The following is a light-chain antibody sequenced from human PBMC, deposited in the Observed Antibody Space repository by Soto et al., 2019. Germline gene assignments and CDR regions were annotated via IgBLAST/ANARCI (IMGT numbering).Light chain of an antibody. J-gene: IGLJ2*01. Sequence: QSALTQPASVSGSPGQSITISCSGTSIDVATFNLVSWYQQHPGKAPRLMIYEGNKRPSGISGRFSGSKSDRTASLTIAGLQPEDEASYYCCSYASSGTFVLFGGWTKLTVL. CDR1: SIDVATFNL. CDR3: CSYASSGTFVL. CDR2: EGN. V-gene: IGLV2-23*03.